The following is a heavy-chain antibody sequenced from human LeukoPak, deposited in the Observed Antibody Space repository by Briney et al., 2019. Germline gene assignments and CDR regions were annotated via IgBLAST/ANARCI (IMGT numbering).Heavy chain of an antibody. CDR2: INPNSGGT. CDR3: ARDRTRDYYYYGMDV. J-gene: IGHJ6*02. V-gene: IGHV1-2*02. CDR1: GYTFTGYY. Sequence: ASVKVSCKASGYTFTGYYMHWVRQAPGQGLEWTGWINPNSGGTNYAQKFQGRVTMTRDTSISTAYMELSRLRSDDTAVYYCARDRTRDYYYYGMDVWGQGTTVTVSS.